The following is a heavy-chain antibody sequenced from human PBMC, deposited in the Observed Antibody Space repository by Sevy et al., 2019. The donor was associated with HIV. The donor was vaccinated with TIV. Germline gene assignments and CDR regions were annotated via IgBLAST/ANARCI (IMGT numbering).Heavy chain of an antibody. J-gene: IGHJ5*02. CDR2: LYSACST. Sequence: GESLKISCAASGLTVSSNYMSWVRQAPGKGLEWVSTLYSACSTFYAESVKGRFTISRDNSKNTLYLQMNSLRAEDTAVYYCARDPPKGSRGSWFDTWGQGTLVTVSS. CDR1: GLTVSSNY. D-gene: IGHD3-10*01. V-gene: IGHV3-53*01. CDR3: ARDPPKGSRGSWFDT.